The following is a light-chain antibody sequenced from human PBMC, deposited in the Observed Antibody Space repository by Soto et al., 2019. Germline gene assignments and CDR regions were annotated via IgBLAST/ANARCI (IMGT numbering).Light chain of an antibody. CDR2: KAT. CDR3: QQYNEFQYT. CDR1: QSISSR. V-gene: IGKV1-5*03. Sequence: DIQMTQSPSSLSASVGDRVTITCRASQSISSRLAWYQQKPGQAPKLLIYKATNLQTGVASRFSGSGSGTEFSLTISGLQPDDFAVYFCQQYNEFQYTFGQGT. J-gene: IGKJ2*01.